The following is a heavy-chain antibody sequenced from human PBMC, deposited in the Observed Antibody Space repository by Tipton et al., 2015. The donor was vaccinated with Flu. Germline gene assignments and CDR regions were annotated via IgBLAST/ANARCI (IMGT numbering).Heavy chain of an antibody. V-gene: IGHV4-34*01. D-gene: IGHD3-22*01. Sequence: TLSLTCAVYGGSFSGYYGDWIRQPPGKGLEWIGEINHTGSTTYNPSLKSRVTISVDTSKNQFSLKLSSVTAADTAVYYCARGLRPARCYYDISGSWRLSRRSTWFDPWGQGSLVSVSS. CDR1: GGSFSGYY. CDR2: INHTGST. J-gene: IGHJ5*02. CDR3: ARGLRPARCYYDISGSWRLSRRSTWFDP.